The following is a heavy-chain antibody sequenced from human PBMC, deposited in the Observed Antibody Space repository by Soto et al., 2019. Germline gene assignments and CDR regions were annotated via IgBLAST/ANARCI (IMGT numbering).Heavy chain of an antibody. J-gene: IGHJ4*02. CDR3: ARSPRRADGKWYFDY. V-gene: IGHV4-4*02. Sequence: QVQLQESGPRLVKPSGTLSLTCGVSGDSFSSSNWWTWVRQSPGKGLEWIGDILHTGNTDYSPSLRSRITISIDTSKKEFYLNLRSVTATDTAVYYCARSPRRADGKWYFDYWGQGALVTVSS. CDR1: GDSFSSSNW. CDR2: ILHTGNT. D-gene: IGHD2-15*01.